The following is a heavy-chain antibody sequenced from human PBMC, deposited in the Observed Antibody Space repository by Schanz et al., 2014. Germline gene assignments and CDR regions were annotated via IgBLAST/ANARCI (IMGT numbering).Heavy chain of an antibody. Sequence: QAQLMQSGPELKRPGASVKVSCTASGYTLKNYGISWVRQAPGQGLEWMGWISPYNGNTNYAQKLQGRVTMTADTSTSTAYMDLRSLRSDDTAVYYCARAKRFGDMDVWGQGTTVTVSS. V-gene: IGHV1-18*01. D-gene: IGHD3-10*01. CDR1: GYTLKNYG. CDR3: ARAKRFGDMDV. CDR2: ISPYNGNT. J-gene: IGHJ6*02.